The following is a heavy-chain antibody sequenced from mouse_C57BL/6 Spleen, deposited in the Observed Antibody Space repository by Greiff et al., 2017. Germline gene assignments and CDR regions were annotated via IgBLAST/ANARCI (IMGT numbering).Heavy chain of an antibody. CDR1: GYTFTSYW. D-gene: IGHD2-3*01. V-gene: IGHV1-69*01. CDR2: IDHSDSYT. CDR3: ARLYDGYYLYYFDY. J-gene: IGHJ2*01. Sequence: QVQLQQPGAELVMPGASVKLSCKASGYTFTSYWMHWVKQRPGQGLEWIGEIDHSDSYTNYNQKFKGKSTLTVDKSSSTAYMQLSSLTSEDSAVYYCARLYDGYYLYYFDYWGQGTTLTVSS.